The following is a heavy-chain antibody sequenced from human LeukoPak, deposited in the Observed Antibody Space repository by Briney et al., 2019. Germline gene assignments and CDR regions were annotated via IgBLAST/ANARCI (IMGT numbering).Heavy chain of an antibody. CDR1: GFTFSSYA. J-gene: IGHJ1*01. D-gene: IGHD6-13*01. V-gene: IGHV3-30*04. CDR3: AKGGIANSSSPEYFQH. Sequence: GGSLRLSCAASGFTFSSYAMHWVRQAPGKGLEWVAVISYDGSNKYYADSVKGRFTISRDNSKNTLYLQMNSLRAEDTAVYYCAKGGIANSSSPEYFQHWGQGTLVTVSS. CDR2: ISYDGSNK.